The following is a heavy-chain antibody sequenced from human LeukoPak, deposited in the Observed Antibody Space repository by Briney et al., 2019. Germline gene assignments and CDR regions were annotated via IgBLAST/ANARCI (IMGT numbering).Heavy chain of an antibody. J-gene: IGHJ3*02. Sequence: SETLSLTCTVSGGSISSGGYYWSWIRQHPGKGLEWIGYIYYSGSTNYNPSLKSRVPISVDTSKNRFSLKLSSVTAADTAVYYCARDLYDSSGYVAFDIWGQGTMVTVSS. CDR3: ARDLYDSSGYVAFDI. CDR1: GGSISSGGYY. V-gene: IGHV4-61*08. D-gene: IGHD3-22*01. CDR2: IYYSGST.